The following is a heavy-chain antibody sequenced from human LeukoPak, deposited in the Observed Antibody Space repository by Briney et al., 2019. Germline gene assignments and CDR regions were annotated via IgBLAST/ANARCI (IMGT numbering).Heavy chain of an antibody. J-gene: IGHJ4*02. D-gene: IGHD2-15*01. CDR1: GFTFSNYW. V-gene: IGHV3-7*01. CDR2: IKQDGTEK. CDR3: ARDKVVGATYLDY. Sequence: GGSLRLSCAASGFTFSNYWMSWVRQAPGKGLEWVANIKQDGTEKYYVDSVKGRFTISRDNAKNSVYLQMNSLRAEDTAVYYCARDKVVGATYLDYWGQGTLVTVSS.